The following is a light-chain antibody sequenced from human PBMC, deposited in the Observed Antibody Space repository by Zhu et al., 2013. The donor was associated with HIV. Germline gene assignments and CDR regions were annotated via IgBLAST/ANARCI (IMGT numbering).Light chain of an antibody. Sequence: ELVLTQSPGTLSLSPGERANFSCRASHSFSSNYLAWYQQKPGQAPRLLIYGASSRATGVPDRFTGSTSGTDFTLTISRLEPEDFATYYCLQSNSYPRTFGQGTRLEIK. CDR1: HSFSSNY. V-gene: IGKV3-20*01. J-gene: IGKJ2*02. CDR2: GAS. CDR3: LQSNSYPRT.